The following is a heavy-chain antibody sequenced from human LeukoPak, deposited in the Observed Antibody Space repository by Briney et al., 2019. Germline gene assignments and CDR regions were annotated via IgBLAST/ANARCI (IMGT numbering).Heavy chain of an antibody. CDR1: GGTFSSYA. CDR3: ARARFGELLPTLFDY. D-gene: IGHD3-10*01. CDR2: IIPIFGTA. V-gene: IGHV1-69*06. Sequence: GASVKVSCKASGGTFSSYAISWVRQAPGQGLEWMGGIIPIFGTANYAQKFQGRVTITADKSTSTAYMELSSLRSEDTAVYYCARARFGELLPTLFDYWGQGTLVTVSS. J-gene: IGHJ4*02.